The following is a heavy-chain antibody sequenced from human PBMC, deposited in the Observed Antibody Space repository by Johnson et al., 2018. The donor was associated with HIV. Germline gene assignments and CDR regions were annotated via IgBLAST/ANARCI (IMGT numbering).Heavy chain of an antibody. V-gene: IGHV3-30*03. CDR3: ARDGETGKDAFDI. CDR2: ISSDESNK. J-gene: IGHJ3*02. D-gene: IGHD7-27*01. CDR1: GFTFNNAW. Sequence: QMLLVESGGGVVQPGRSLRLSCAASGFTFNNAWMGWVRQAPGKGLEWVAVISSDESNKYYADSVKGRFTVSRDNSKNTVYLQMNWLRVDDTAVYYCARDGETGKDAFDIGGQGTMVIVSS.